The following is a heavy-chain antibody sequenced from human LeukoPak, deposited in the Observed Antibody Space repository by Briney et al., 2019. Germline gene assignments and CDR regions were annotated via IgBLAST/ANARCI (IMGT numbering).Heavy chain of an antibody. Sequence: GGSLRLSCAASGFSFSIYSMNWVRQAPGKGLEWVSSISSSSSYIYYADSVKGRFTISRDNAKNSLYLQMNSLRAEDTAVYYCAREGAAGYYFDYWGQGTLLTVSS. CDR1: GFSFSIYS. V-gene: IGHV3-21*01. J-gene: IGHJ4*02. CDR2: ISSSSSYI. CDR3: AREGAAGYYFDY. D-gene: IGHD6-13*01.